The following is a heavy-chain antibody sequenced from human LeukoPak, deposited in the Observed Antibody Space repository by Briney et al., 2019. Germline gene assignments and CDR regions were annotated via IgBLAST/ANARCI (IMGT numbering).Heavy chain of an antibody. V-gene: IGHV1-2*02. J-gene: IGHJ6*03. CDR1: GYTFTGYY. Sequence: ASVKVSCKASGYTFTGYYMHWVRQAPGQGLEWMGWINPNSGGTNYAQKFQGRVTMTRDTSISTAYMELSRLRSDDTAVYYCARAVPTYYYYYYMDVWGKGTTVTVSS. CDR3: ARAVPTYYYYYYMDV. CDR2: INPNSGGT.